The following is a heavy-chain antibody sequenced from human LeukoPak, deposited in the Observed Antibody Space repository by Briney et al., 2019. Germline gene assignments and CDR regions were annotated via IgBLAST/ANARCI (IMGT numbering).Heavy chain of an antibody. J-gene: IGHJ4*02. CDR3: ANLNPGYGYGHNDY. CDR1: GFTFSSYA. CDR2: ISGSGGST. V-gene: IGHV3-23*01. Sequence: GGSLRLSCAASGFTFSSYAMSWVRQAPGKGLEWVSAISGSGGSTYYADSVKGRFTISRDNSKNTLYLQMNSLRAEDTAVYYCANLNPGYGYGHNDYWGQGTLVTVSS. D-gene: IGHD5-18*01.